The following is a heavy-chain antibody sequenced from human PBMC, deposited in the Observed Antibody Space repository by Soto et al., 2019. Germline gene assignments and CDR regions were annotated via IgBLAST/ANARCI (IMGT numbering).Heavy chain of an antibody. V-gene: IGHV1-18*01. CDR2: ISAYNGNT. J-gene: IGHJ4*02. CDR3: ARDDCSCGSCYLDY. CDR1: GYTFTSYG. Sequence: QVQLLQSGAEVKKPGASVKVSCKASGYTFTSYGISWVRQAPGQGLEWMGWISAYNGNTNYAQKLQGRVTVTTDTSTSTAYMELRSLRSDDTAGYYCARDDCSCGSCYLDYWCQGTLVTVSS. D-gene: IGHD2-15*01.